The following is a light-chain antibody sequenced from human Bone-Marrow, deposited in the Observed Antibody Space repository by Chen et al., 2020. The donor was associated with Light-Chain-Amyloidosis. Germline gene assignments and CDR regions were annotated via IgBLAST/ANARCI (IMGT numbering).Light chain of an antibody. CDR2: EDI. CDR3: CSTDSSGKPYYV. Sequence: SYELTQPPSVSVSPGQTARITCSGDAWSYKYAYWYQQRSGQAPVLVIYEDINRPPGIPGRFYGDSSGPMATLTVSGAQVEDEGDYYCCSTDSSGKPYYVFGSGTKVTVL. J-gene: IGLJ1*01. V-gene: IGLV3-10*01. CDR1: AWSYKY.